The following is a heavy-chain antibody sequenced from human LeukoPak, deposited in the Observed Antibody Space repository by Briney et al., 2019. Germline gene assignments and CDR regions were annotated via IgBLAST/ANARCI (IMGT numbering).Heavy chain of an antibody. D-gene: IGHD3-22*01. CDR1: GFTFNNYG. V-gene: IGHV3-21*01. CDR2: ITGSGGFK. CDR3: AKKTGDSSGYYRRYYFDY. J-gene: IGHJ4*02. Sequence: GGSLRLAXAASGFTFNNYGMNWVRQAPGKGLEWVSSITGSGGFKYYADSLKGRFTISRDNSKNTLYLQMNSLRAEDTAVYYCAKKTGDSSGYYRRYYFDYWGQGTLVTVSS.